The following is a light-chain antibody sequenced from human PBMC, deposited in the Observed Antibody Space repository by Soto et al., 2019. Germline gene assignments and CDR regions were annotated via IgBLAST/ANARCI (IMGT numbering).Light chain of an antibody. CDR1: QSVSSSY. V-gene: IGKV3-20*01. J-gene: IGKJ3*01. CDR2: GAS. CDR3: QQYVSTPPIT. Sequence: EIVLTQSPGTLSLSPGERATLSCRASQSVSSSYLAWYQQKPGQAPRLLIYGASSRATCIPDRFSGSGSGTDFTITISRLEPEDFAVYYCQQYVSTPPITLGPGTKVDI.